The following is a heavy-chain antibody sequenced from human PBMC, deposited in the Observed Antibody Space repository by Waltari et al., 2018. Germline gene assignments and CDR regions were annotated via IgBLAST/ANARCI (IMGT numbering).Heavy chain of an antibody. J-gene: IGHJ4*02. CDR2: ISRTSSTI. D-gene: IGHD3-22*01. CDR1: GIMFSSYE. V-gene: IGHV3-48*03. Sequence: EVHLVESGGGLVQPGGSLRLSCAASGIMFSSYEMNWVRQAPGKGLEWSSYISRTSSTIYYADSVKGRFTISRDNAKNSLYLQMNSLRAEDTALYFCAKISGFYRYWGQGTLVTVSS. CDR3: AKISGFYRY.